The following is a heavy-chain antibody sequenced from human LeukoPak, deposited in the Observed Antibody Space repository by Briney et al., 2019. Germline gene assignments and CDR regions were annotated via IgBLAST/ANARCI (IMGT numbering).Heavy chain of an antibody. J-gene: IGHJ1*01. CDR1: GFIFNGNW. CDR2: INQDGSKK. V-gene: IGHV3-7*01. CDR3: ARDRDGGADL. D-gene: IGHD2-21*02. Sequence: PGGSLRLSCVASGFIFNGNWMSWVRQAPGKGLEWVANINQDGSKKYSIASVKGRFTNSRDNAQNSLYLQMNGLRAEDTAMYYCARDRDGGADLWGQGTLVTVSS.